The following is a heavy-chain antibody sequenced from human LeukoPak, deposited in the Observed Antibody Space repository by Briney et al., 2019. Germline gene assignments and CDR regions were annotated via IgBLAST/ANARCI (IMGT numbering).Heavy chain of an antibody. J-gene: IGHJ4*02. D-gene: IGHD1-1*01. CDR3: ARDQPRNWPFDH. CDR1: GYTFTSYY. CDR2: INPSGGST. V-gene: IGHV1-46*01. Sequence: GASVKVSCMASGYTFTSYYMHWVRQAPGQGLEWMGIINPSGGSTSYAQKFQGRVTMTRDTSTSTVYMELSSLRSEDTAVCYCARDQPRNWPFDHWGQGTLVTVSS.